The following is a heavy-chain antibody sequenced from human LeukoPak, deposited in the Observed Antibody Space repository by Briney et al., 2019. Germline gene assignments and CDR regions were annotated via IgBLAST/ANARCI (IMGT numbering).Heavy chain of an antibody. CDR3: ARGNGWFFL. CDR1: GGSFSGYY. CDR2: IHYSGST. D-gene: IGHD6-19*01. Sequence: PSETLSLTCAVYGGSFSGYYCSWIRQPPGKGLEWIGYIHYSGSTNYNPSLKSRVTISVDTSKNQFSLKLSSVTAADTAVYYCARGNGWFFLWGQGTLVTVSS. J-gene: IGHJ4*02. V-gene: IGHV4-59*01.